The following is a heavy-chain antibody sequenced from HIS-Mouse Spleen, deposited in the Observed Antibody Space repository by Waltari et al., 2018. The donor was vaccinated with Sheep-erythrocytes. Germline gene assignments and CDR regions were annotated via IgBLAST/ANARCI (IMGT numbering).Heavy chain of an antibody. CDR3: ARDPLTGADY. V-gene: IGHV4-31*02. CDR2: IYYSGST. Sequence: YMGWIRQLPGKGLEWIGYIYYSGSTYYNPSLKSRVTISVDTSKNQFSLKLSSVTAADTAVYYCARDPLTGADYWGQGTLVTVSS. J-gene: IGHJ4*02. CDR1: Y. D-gene: IGHD7-27*01.